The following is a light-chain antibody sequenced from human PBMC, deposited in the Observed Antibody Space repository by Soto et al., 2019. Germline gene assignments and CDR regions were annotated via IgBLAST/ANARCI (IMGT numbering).Light chain of an antibody. CDR1: QNIHTN. CDR3: QQYYNWPRT. CDR2: GAS. Sequence: EIVMTQSPATLSVSPGERAPLSCRASQNIHTNLAWYQQKPGQAPRLLFYGASTRATGLPARFSGSGSGTEFTLTINSLQAEDSAVYYCQQYYNWPRTFGQGTRLEIK. V-gene: IGKV3-15*01. J-gene: IGKJ5*01.